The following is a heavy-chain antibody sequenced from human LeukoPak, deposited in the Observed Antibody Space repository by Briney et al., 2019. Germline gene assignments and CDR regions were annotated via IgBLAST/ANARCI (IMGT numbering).Heavy chain of an antibody. J-gene: IGHJ4*02. V-gene: IGHV3-30*04. D-gene: IGHD1-1*01. CDR3: ARDLGGTTANLDY. Sequence: PGGSLRLSCAASGFIFNNYVIHWVRQAPGKGLEWVTVISSTGMHQYYADSVKGRFTISRDNSKNTLYLQMNSLRAEDTAVYYCARDLGGTTANLDYWGQGTLVTVSS. CDR1: GFIFNNYV. CDR2: ISSTGMHQ.